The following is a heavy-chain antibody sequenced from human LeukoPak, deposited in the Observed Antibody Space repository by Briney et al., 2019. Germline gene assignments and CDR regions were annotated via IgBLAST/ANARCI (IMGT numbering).Heavy chain of an antibody. D-gene: IGHD3-22*01. V-gene: IGHV4-38-2*02. Sequence: PSETLSLTCTVSGYSISSGYYWGWIRQPPGKGLEWIGSIYHSGSTYYNPSLKSRVTISVDTSKNQFSLKLSSVTAADTAVYYCARDWDYYDSSGYYGGPWGQGTLVTVSS. J-gene: IGHJ5*02. CDR2: IYHSGST. CDR1: GYSISSGYY. CDR3: ARDWDYYDSSGYYGGP.